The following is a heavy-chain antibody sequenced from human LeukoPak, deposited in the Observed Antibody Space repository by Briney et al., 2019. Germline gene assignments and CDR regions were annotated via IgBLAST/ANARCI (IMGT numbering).Heavy chain of an antibody. CDR3: ARGYYYGSGSYYNHANYYYYGMDV. J-gene: IGHJ6*02. D-gene: IGHD3-10*01. CDR2: IWYDGSNK. V-gene: IGHV3-33*01. CDR1: GFTFSSYG. Sequence: GGSLRLSCAASGFTFSSYGMHWVRQAPGKGLEWVAVIWYDGSNKYYADSVKGRFTISRDNSKNTLYLQMNSLRAEDTAVYYCARGYYYGSGSYYNHANYYYYGMDVWGQGTTVTVSS.